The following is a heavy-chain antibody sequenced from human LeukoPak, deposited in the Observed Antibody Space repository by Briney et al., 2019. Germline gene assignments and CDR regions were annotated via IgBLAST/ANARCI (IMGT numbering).Heavy chain of an antibody. J-gene: IGHJ1*01. CDR2: IYYSGSA. Sequence: PSETLSLTCAVSGGSTTSNNWWSWVRQPPGKGLEWIGEIYYSGSANQNPSLKSRVVISIDKSKNQFSLKLNSVTAADTAMYYCARGGYYASGSYGEWGQGILVTVSS. V-gene: IGHV4-4*02. D-gene: IGHD3-10*01. CDR1: GGSTTSNNW. CDR3: ARGGYYASGSYGE.